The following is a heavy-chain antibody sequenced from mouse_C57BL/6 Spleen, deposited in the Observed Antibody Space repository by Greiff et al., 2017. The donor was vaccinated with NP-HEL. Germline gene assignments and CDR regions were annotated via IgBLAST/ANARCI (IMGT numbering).Heavy chain of an antibody. CDR1: GYTFTSYW. D-gene: IGHD1-1*01. Sequence: VQLQQSGAELVKPGASVKMSCKASGYTFTSYWITWVKQRPGQGLEWIGDIYPGSGSTNYNEKFKSKATLTVDTSSSTAYMQLSSLTSEDSAVYYCARNYGSSQYYFDYWGQGTTLTVSS. J-gene: IGHJ2*01. V-gene: IGHV1-55*01. CDR3: ARNYGSSQYYFDY. CDR2: IYPGSGST.